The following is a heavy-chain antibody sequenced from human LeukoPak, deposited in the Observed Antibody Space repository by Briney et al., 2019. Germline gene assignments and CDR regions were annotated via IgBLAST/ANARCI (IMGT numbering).Heavy chain of an antibody. CDR2: ISPSGGST. D-gene: IGHD3-22*01. Sequence: ASVKVSCKAFGYTFTSNYMHWVRQAPGQGPEWMGVISPSGGSTTYAQKFQGRVTLTRDMSTSTDYLELRSLRSDDTAVYYCARESEGDSSGPFDYWGQGTLVTVSS. V-gene: IGHV1-46*01. J-gene: IGHJ4*02. CDR3: ARESEGDSSGPFDY. CDR1: GYTFTSNY.